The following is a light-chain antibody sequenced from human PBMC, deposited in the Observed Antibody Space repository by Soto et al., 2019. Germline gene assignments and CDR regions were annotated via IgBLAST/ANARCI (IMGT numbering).Light chain of an antibody. CDR3: EQYNSYPLT. CDR1: QSISSW. V-gene: IGKV1-5*01. Sequence: DIQMTQSPSTLSASVGDRATITCRASQSISSWLAWYQQKPGKAPKLLIYDASSLESGAPSRFSGSGSGTEFTLTISSLQPDDVATYYCEQYNSYPLTFGGGTKVEIK. J-gene: IGKJ4*01. CDR2: DAS.